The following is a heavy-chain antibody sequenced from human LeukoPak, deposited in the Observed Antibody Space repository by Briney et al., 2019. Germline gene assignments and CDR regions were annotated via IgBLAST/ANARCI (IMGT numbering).Heavy chain of an antibody. CDR3: ARERLPYYFDSRRAFDI. D-gene: IGHD3-22*01. V-gene: IGHV3-48*03. J-gene: IGHJ3*02. CDR2: ISSSGSTI. Sequence: GGSLRLSCAASRFTFSSYEMNWVRQAPGKGLEWVSYISSSGSTIYYADSVKGRFTISRDNAKNSLYLQMNSLRAEDTAVYYCARERLPYYFDSRRAFDIWGQGTMVTVSS. CDR1: RFTFSSYE.